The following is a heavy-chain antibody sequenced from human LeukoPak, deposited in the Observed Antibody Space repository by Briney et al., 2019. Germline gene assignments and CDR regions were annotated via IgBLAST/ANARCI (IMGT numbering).Heavy chain of an antibody. D-gene: IGHD3-22*01. J-gene: IGHJ4*02. CDR2: IYGGGST. CDR3: RRGYPYYFDH. CDR1: GFTVSSNY. V-gene: IGHV3-66*01. Sequence: GGSLRLSCAASGFTVSSNYMGWVRQAPGKGLEWVSFIYGGGSTYYADSVKGRFIISRDNSKNTLYLQMNSLRAEDTAVYFCRRGYPYYFDHWGQGTLVTVSS.